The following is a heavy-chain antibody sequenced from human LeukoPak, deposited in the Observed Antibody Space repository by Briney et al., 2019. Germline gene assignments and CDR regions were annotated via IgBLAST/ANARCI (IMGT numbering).Heavy chain of an antibody. J-gene: IGHJ6*03. CDR3: ARAYSGYDSPHYYYYYYMDV. CDR1: GLTFDDYA. CDR2: IYYSGST. V-gene: IGHV4-59*01. D-gene: IGHD5-12*01. Sequence: GSLRLSCAASGLTFDDYAMHWVRQPPGKGLEWIGYIYYSGSTNYNPSLKSRVTISVDTSKNQFSLKLSSVTAADTAVYYCARAYSGYDSPHYYYYYYMDVWGKGTTVTISS.